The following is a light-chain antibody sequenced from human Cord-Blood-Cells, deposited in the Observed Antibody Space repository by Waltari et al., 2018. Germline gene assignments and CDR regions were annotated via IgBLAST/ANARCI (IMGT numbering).Light chain of an antibody. Sequence: IVLTQSPCTLSFSPGKRATLSCRASQSFSSSYLAWYQQKPGQAPRLLIHGASTRATGIPDRFSGSGSGTDFTLTISRREPEDFAVYNYQQYGSSPPITFGPGTKVEIK. J-gene: IGKJ3*01. V-gene: IGKV3-20*01. CDR1: QSFSSSY. CDR2: GAS. CDR3: QQYGSSPPIT.